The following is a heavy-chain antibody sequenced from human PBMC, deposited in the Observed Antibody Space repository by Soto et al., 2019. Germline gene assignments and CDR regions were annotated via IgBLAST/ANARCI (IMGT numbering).Heavy chain of an antibody. CDR3: ARASVGPPGGGSWIMPFDY. D-gene: IGHD2-15*01. CDR2: IYTGGST. J-gene: IGHJ4*02. Sequence: QVHLQESGPGLLKPSETLSLTCTVSGGSFSNYYWSWIRQPAGKGLEWIGRIYTGGSTNYNPSLKSRVTMSTDTSKNQFSLRLTSVTAADTAVYYCARASVGPPGGGSWIMPFDYWGQGALVTVSS. V-gene: IGHV4-4*07. CDR1: GGSFSNYY.